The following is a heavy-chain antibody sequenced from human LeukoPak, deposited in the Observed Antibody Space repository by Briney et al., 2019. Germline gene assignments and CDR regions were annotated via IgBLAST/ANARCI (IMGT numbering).Heavy chain of an antibody. D-gene: IGHD2-2*01. CDR2: IYYSGST. CDR1: GGSISSSSYY. CDR3: ARAYYCSSTSRKDCRFDY. J-gene: IGHJ4*02. V-gene: IGHV4-39*07. Sequence: PSETLSLTCTVSGGSISSSSYYWGWIRQPPGKGLEWIGSIYYSGSTNYNPSLKSRVTISVDTSKNQFSLKLSSVTAADTAVYYCARAYYCSSTSRKDCRFDYWGQGTLVTVSS.